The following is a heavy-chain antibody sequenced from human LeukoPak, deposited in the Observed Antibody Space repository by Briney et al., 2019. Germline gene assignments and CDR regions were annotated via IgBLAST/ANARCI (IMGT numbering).Heavy chain of an antibody. J-gene: IGHJ4*02. Sequence: SETLSLTCAVYGGSFSGYYWSWIRQPPGKGLEWIGYIHYSGSTNYNPSLKSRVTISVDTSKNQFSLKLSSVTAADTAVYYCAREHSSGYHDYWGQGTLVTVSS. V-gene: IGHV4-59*01. CDR3: AREHSSGYHDY. CDR2: IHYSGST. CDR1: GGSFSGYY. D-gene: IGHD3-22*01.